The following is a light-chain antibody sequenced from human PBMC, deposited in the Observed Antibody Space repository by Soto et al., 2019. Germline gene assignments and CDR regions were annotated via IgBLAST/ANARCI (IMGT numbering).Light chain of an antibody. J-gene: IGKJ1*01. V-gene: IGKV3-20*01. CDR2: GAS. Sequence: IVLTQSPGTLSLSPGERSTLSCRASQSVSSSYLAWYQQKPGQAPRLLIYGASSRATGIPDRFSGSGSGTDFTLTISRLETEDFAVYYCQQYDSSPKTFXQGTKVDIK. CDR3: QQYDSSPKT. CDR1: QSVSSSY.